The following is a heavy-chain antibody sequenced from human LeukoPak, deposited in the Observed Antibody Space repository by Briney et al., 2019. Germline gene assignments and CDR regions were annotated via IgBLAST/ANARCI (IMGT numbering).Heavy chain of an antibody. D-gene: IGHD3-22*01. CDR2: IKSKTDGGTI. Sequence: GGSLRLSCAASGFTFSKVWMSWVRQAPGKGLEWVGRIKSKTDGGTIDYAAPVKGRFTISRDDSKNTLYLQMNSLKTEDTAVYYCSAQTESSGTDYWGQGTLVTVSS. V-gene: IGHV3-15*01. J-gene: IGHJ4*02. CDR1: GFTFSKVW. CDR3: SAQTESSGTDY.